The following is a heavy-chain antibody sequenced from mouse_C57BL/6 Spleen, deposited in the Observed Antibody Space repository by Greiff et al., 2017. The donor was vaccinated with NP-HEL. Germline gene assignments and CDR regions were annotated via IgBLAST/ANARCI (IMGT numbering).Heavy chain of an antibody. CDR1: GYSFTGYY. CDR2: IYPYNGVS. J-gene: IGHJ2*01. V-gene: IGHV1-31*01. Sequence: VQLQQSGPELVKPGASVKISCKASGYSFTGYYMHWVKQSHGNILDWIGYIYPYNGVSSYNQKLKGKATLTVDKSSGPAYMELRSRTSEDSAVFDWGRKQYDYWGQGTTLTVSS. CDR3: GRKQYDY.